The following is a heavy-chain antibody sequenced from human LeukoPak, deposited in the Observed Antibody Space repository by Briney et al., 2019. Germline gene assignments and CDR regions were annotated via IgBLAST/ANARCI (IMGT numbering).Heavy chain of an antibody. D-gene: IGHD6-13*01. CDR3: ARVRSSWPDDAFDI. Sequence: GASVKVSCKSSGYTFTSYGISWVRQAPGQGLEWVGWISAYNGNTNYAQKLQGRVTMTTDTSTSTAYMELRSLRSDDTAVYYCARVRSSWPDDAFDIWGQGTMVTVSS. CDR1: GYTFTSYG. V-gene: IGHV1-18*01. CDR2: ISAYNGNT. J-gene: IGHJ3*02.